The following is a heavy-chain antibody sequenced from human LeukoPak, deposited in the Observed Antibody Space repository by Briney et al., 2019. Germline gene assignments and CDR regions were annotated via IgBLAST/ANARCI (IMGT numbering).Heavy chain of an antibody. D-gene: IGHD6-13*01. CDR2: INPSGGST. V-gene: IGHV1-46*01. CDR3: ARDPIKTRAAAGYYFDY. Sequence: GASVKVSCKASGYTFTGYYMHWVRQAPGQGLEWMGIINPSGGSTSYAQKFQGRVTMTRDTSTSTVYMELSSLRSEDTAVYYCARDPIKTRAAAGYYFDYWGQGTLVTVSS. J-gene: IGHJ4*02. CDR1: GYTFTGYY.